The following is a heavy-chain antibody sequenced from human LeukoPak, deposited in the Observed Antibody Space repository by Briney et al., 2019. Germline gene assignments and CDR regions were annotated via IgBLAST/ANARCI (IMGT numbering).Heavy chain of an antibody. Sequence: GGSLRLSCEASTFIFSDHSMHCVRQAPGKGLEWVAAIAYDGTDKYYADSVKGRFTVSRDNSRNTLYLHLNSLKIEDTAVYYCARVGGGNYHPLDYWGQGTLVTVSS. CDR1: TFIFSDHS. V-gene: IGHV3-30-3*01. D-gene: IGHD4-23*01. J-gene: IGHJ4*02. CDR2: IAYDGTDK. CDR3: ARVGGGNYHPLDY.